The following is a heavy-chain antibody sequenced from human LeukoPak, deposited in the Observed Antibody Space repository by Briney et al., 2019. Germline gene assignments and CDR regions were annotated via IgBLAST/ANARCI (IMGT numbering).Heavy chain of an antibody. Sequence: PGGSLRLSCAASGFTFSSDWMHWVLQAPGKGLVWVSRINGDGSIPYYADSVKGRFTISRDNAKNTLYLQMNSLRAEDTAVYYCARDRGITGTMPLDYWGQGTLVTVSS. J-gene: IGHJ4*02. CDR3: ARDRGITGTMPLDY. D-gene: IGHD1-7*01. V-gene: IGHV3-74*01. CDR1: GFTFSSDW. CDR2: INGDGSIP.